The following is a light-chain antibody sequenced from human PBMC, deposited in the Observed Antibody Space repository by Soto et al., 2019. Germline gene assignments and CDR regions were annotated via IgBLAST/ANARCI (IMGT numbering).Light chain of an antibody. Sequence: QPVLTQSPSASASLGASVKLTCTLSSGHSNYAIALHQQQSEKGPPHLMKLNSDGSHSKGDAIPVRFSGSSSGAERFLTVPRPQYEDEADFHCQTCGPGIVVFGGGTKLTVL. CDR3: QTCGPGIVV. J-gene: IGLJ2*01. CDR2: LNSDGSH. V-gene: IGLV4-69*01. CDR1: SGHSNYA.